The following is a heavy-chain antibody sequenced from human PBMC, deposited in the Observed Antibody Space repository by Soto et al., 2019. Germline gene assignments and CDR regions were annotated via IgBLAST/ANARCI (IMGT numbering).Heavy chain of an antibody. V-gene: IGHV1-18*01. J-gene: IGHJ4*02. D-gene: IGHD3-3*01. CDR1: GYTFTSYG. CDR2: ISAYNGNT. CDR3: ARDARSVDFWSGYLRHHYDY. Sequence: ASVKVSCKASGYTFTSYGISWVRQAPGQGLEWMGWISAYNGNTNYAQKLQGRVTMTTDTSTSTAYMELRSLRSDDTAVYYCARDARSVDFWSGYLRHHYDYWGQGTLVTVSS.